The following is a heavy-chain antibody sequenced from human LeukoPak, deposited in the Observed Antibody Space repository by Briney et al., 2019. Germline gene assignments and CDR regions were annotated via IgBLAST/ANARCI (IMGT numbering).Heavy chain of an antibody. CDR3: ASRRSTSFDY. J-gene: IGHJ4*02. D-gene: IGHD5/OR15-5a*01. Sequence: GQSLRLSCAASGFTFSNYWMHWVRQAPGKGLEWVSRINSDETSTNYADSVKGRFTISRDNAKNTLYLQMNSLRAEDTAVYYCASRRSTSFDYWGKGTLVTVSS. CDR1: GFTFSNYW. CDR2: INSDETST. V-gene: IGHV3-74*01.